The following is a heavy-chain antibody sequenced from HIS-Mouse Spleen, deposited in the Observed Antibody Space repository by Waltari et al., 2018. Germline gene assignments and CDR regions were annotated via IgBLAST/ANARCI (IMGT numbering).Heavy chain of an antibody. Sequence: QLQLQESGPGLVKPSETLYLTCTVPGGSIRSSSSYWGWIRQPPGKGLEWIGSIYYSGSTYYNPSLKSRVTISVDTSKNQFSLKLSSVTAADTAVYYCAREIPYSSSWYDWYFDLWGRGTLVTVSS. CDR1: GGSIRSSSSY. CDR2: IYYSGST. D-gene: IGHD6-13*01. CDR3: AREIPYSSSWYDWYFDL. V-gene: IGHV4-39*07. J-gene: IGHJ2*01.